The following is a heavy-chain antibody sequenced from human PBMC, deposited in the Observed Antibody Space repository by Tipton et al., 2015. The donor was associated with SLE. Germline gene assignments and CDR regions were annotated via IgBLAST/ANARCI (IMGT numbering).Heavy chain of an antibody. V-gene: IGHV3-74*01. CDR2: INDDGSST. D-gene: IGHD3-22*01. CDR1: EFTFRNYW. CDR3: GRGVYSEGSVGMDV. J-gene: IGHJ6*02. Sequence: SLRLSCAASEFTFRNYWMYWVRQVPGKGLVWVSRINDDGSSTTYADSVKGRFTISRDNAKNMLYLQMNSLRAEDTAVYYCGRGVYSEGSVGMDVWGQGTTVTVSS.